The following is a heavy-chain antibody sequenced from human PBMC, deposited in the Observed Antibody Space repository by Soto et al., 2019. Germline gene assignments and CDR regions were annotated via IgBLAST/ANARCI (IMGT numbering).Heavy chain of an antibody. CDR1: GYSFTSYW. CDR3: ARLIGYCSGGSCYISNYYYGMDV. Sequence: GESLKISCKGSGYSFTSYWIGWVRQMPGKGLEWMGIIYPGDSDTRYSPSFQGQVTISADKSISTAYLQWSSLKASDTAMYYCARLIGYCSGGSCYISNYYYGMDVWGQGTTVTVSS. J-gene: IGHJ6*02. CDR2: IYPGDSDT. D-gene: IGHD2-15*01. V-gene: IGHV5-51*01.